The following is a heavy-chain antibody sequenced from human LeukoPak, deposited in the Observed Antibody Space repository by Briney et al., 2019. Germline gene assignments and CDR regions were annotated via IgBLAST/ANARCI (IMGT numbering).Heavy chain of an antibody. D-gene: IGHD6-13*01. J-gene: IGHJ4*02. Sequence: PGGSLRLSCLASGFTFSSYAMHWVRQAPGKGLEYVSAISSNGGSTYYADSVKGRFTISRDNSKNTLYLQMSSLRAEDTAVYYCVKVAAAGGHYFDYWGQGTLVTVSS. CDR1: GFTFSSYA. CDR3: VKVAAAGGHYFDY. V-gene: IGHV3-64D*06. CDR2: ISSNGGST.